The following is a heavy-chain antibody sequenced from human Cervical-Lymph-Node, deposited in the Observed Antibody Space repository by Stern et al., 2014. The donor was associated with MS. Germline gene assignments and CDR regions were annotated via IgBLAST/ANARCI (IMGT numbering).Heavy chain of an antibody. CDR2: ISNDGSKK. D-gene: IGHD6-19*01. J-gene: IGHJ4*02. Sequence: DQLVESGGGVVQPGRSLRLSCAGSGFTFSTYGMHWVRQAPGQGLEWVALISNDGSKKYYVDSVKGRFTISRDNAKNTMYVQMNSLRDEDTAVYYCAKDRGSGWSLDYWGQGTLVTVSS. CDR3: AKDRGSGWSLDY. CDR1: GFTFSTYG. V-gene: IGHV3-30*18.